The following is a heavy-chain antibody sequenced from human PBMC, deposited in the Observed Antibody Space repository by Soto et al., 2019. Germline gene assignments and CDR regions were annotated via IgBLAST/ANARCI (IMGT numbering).Heavy chain of an antibody. CDR2: ISYDGSNK. CDR3: AKDLGYCSGGSCYNTSYYYYYGMDV. J-gene: IGHJ6*02. V-gene: IGHV3-30*18. D-gene: IGHD2-15*01. CDR1: GFTFSSYG. Sequence: QVQLVESGGGVVQPGRSLRLSCAASGFTFSSYGMHWVRQAPGKGLEWVAVISYDGSNKYYADSVKGRFTISRDNSKNTLYLQMNSLRAEDTAVYYCAKDLGYCSGGSCYNTSYYYYYGMDVWGQGTTVTVSS.